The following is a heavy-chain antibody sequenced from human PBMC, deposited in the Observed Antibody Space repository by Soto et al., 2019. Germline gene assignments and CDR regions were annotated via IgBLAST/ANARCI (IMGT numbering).Heavy chain of an antibody. V-gene: IGHV4-28*01. CDR3: ARSPYADALDI. Sequence: QVQLQESGPGLVKPSDTLSLTCAVSGYSITNVNWWAWIRQPPGKGLEWIGYIFHSGTTHYNPSLKRRVTMSVDTSKNQCSLKVDSLTAEDTAVYYCARSPYADALDIWGQGTMVTVSS. J-gene: IGHJ3*02. CDR1: GYSITNVNW. CDR2: IFHSGTT. D-gene: IGHD2-2*01.